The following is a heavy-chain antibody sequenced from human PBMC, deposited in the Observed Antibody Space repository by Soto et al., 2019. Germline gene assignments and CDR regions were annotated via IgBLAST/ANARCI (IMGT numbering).Heavy chain of an antibody. V-gene: IGHV3-21*01. Sequence: GGSLRLSCAASGFTFSSYSMNWVRQAPGKGLEWVSSISSSSSYIYYADSVKGRFTISRNNAKNSLYLQMNSLRAEDTAVYYCARDQWLADYYYGMAVWGQGTTVTVAS. J-gene: IGHJ6*02. CDR2: ISSSSSYI. D-gene: IGHD6-19*01. CDR3: ARDQWLADYYYGMAV. CDR1: GFTFSSYS.